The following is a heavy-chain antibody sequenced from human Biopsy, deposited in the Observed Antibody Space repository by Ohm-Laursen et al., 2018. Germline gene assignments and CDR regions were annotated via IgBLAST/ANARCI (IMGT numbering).Heavy chain of an antibody. J-gene: IGHJ5*02. D-gene: IGHD1-14*01. CDR1: GVSLSSYS. Sequence: SDTLSLTCTVSGVSLSSYSWSWIRQPAGKGPEWIGQIYTSGITNYNPSLKSRVTMSVDTSKNKFSLRVSSVTAADTAVYYCARDRDRRGWFDPWGQGTLVTVSS. CDR2: IYTSGIT. V-gene: IGHV4-4*07. CDR3: ARDRDRRGWFDP.